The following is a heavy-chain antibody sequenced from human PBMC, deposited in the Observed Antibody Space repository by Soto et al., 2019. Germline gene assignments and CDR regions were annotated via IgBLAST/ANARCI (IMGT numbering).Heavy chain of an antibody. CDR2: ISYDGSNK. J-gene: IGHJ4*02. Sequence: QVQLVESGGGVVQPGRSLRLSCAASGFTFSSYAMHWVRQAPGKGLEWVAVISYDGSNKYYADSVKGRFTISRDNSKNTLYLQMNSLRAEDTAVYYCAREGGGVDVAWDYWGQGTLVTVSS. V-gene: IGHV3-30-3*01. CDR3: AREGGGVDVAWDY. CDR1: GFTFSSYA. D-gene: IGHD3-16*01.